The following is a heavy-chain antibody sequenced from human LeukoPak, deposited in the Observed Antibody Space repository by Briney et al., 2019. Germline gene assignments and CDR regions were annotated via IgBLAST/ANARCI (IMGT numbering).Heavy chain of an antibody. D-gene: IGHD1-26*01. CDR3: SRESGPFSPFGF. V-gene: IGHV4-4*02. CDR2: ISLRGLT. J-gene: IGHJ4*02. Sequence: SETLSLTCGVSGGSISGTNWWRWVRQPPGQGLEWIGEISLRGLTNYNPSLRSRLTMSLDESKNQVSLNLTSVTAADTAVYFCSRESGPFSPFGFWGEGTLVSVHS. CDR1: GGSISGTNW.